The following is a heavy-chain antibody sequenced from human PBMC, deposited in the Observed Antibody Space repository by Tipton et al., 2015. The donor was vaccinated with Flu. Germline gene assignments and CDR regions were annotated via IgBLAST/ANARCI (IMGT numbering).Heavy chain of an antibody. D-gene: IGHD6-6*01. CDR2: IIPIFGTA. CDR1: GGTFSSYA. J-gene: IGHJ3*02. V-gene: IGHV1-69*01. Sequence: QLVQSGAEVKKPGSSVKVSCKAPGGTFSSYAISWVRQAPGQGLEWMGGIIPIFGTANYAQKFQGRVTITADESTSTAYKELSSLRSEDTAVYYCARERSRSASLHDAFDIWGQGTMVTVSS. CDR3: ARERSRSASLHDAFDI.